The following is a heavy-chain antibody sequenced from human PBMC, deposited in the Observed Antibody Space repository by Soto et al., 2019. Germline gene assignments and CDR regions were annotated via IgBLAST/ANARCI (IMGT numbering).Heavy chain of an antibody. V-gene: IGHV4-34*01. CDR2: INHSGST. J-gene: IGHJ4*02. CDR1: GGSFSGYY. Sequence: PSETLSLTCAVYGGSFSGYYWSWIRQPPGKGLEWIGEINHSGSTNYNPSLKSRVTISVDTSKNQFSLKLGSVTAADTAVYYCARGRGSSAEFDYWGQGTLVTVS. CDR3: ARGRGSSAEFDY. D-gene: IGHD6-6*01.